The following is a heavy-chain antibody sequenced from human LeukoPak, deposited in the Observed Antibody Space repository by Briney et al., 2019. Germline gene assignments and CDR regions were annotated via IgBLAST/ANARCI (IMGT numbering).Heavy chain of an antibody. CDR2: INTNTGNP. Sequence: ASVKVSCKASGYTFTGYAMNWVRQAPGQGLEWMGWINTNTGNPTYAQGFTGRFVFSLDTSVSAAYLQISSLKAEDTAVYYCARLGLPFFYYYMDVWGKGTTVTVSS. J-gene: IGHJ6*03. CDR1: GYTFTGYA. CDR3: ARLGLPFFYYYMDV. D-gene: IGHD2/OR15-2a*01. V-gene: IGHV7-4-1*02.